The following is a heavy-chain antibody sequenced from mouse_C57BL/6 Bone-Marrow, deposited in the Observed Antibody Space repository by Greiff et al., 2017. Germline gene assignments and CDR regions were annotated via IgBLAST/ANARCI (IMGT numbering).Heavy chain of an antibody. Sequence: VQLQQPGAELVMPGASVKLSCKASGYTFTSYWMHWVKQRPGQGLEWIGEIDPSDSYTNYNQKFKGKSTLTVDKSSSTAYMQLSRLTSEDSAVYYCARESYDGYYAMDYWGQGTSVTVSS. J-gene: IGHJ4*01. CDR1: GYTFTSYW. CDR3: ARESYDGYYAMDY. V-gene: IGHV1-69*01. D-gene: IGHD2-3*01. CDR2: IDPSDSYT.